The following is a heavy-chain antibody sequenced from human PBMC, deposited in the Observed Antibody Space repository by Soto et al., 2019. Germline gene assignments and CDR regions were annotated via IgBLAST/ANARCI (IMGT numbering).Heavy chain of an antibody. D-gene: IGHD3-3*01. CDR2: INSDGSSA. J-gene: IGHJ4*02. Sequence: GGSLRLSCAASGFTFSSYWMHWVRQAPGKGLVWVSRINSDGSSASYADSVKGRFTISRDNAKNTLYLQMNSLRAEDTAVYYCARGYDFWSGNAIDYWGQGTLVTVSS. V-gene: IGHV3-74*01. CDR1: GFTFSSYW. CDR3: ARGYDFWSGNAIDY.